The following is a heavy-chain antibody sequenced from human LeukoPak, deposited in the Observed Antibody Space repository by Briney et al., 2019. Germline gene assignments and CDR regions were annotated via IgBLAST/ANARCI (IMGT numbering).Heavy chain of an antibody. J-gene: IGHJ4*02. V-gene: IGHV3-30*02. CDR2: IRYDGSNK. Sequence: GGSLRLSCAASGFTFSSYGMHWVRQAPGKGLEWVAFIRYDGSNKYYADSVKGRFTISRDNSKNTLYLQVNSLRAEDTAVYYCAKDGMYSSSSSYYFDSWGQGTLVTVSS. CDR3: AKDGMYSSSSSYYFDS. CDR1: GFTFSSYG. D-gene: IGHD6-6*01.